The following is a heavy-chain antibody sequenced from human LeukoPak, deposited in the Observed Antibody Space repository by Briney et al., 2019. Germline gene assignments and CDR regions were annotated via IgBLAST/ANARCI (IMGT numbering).Heavy chain of an antibody. Sequence: GASVKVSCKASGYTFTGYYMHWVRQAPGQGLEWMGWINPNSGGTNYAQKFQGRVTMTRDTSISTAYMGLSRLRSDDTAVYYCAIGYCSGGSCYSVWAYWGQGTLVTVSS. CDR3: AIGYCSGGSCYSVWAY. CDR2: INPNSGGT. D-gene: IGHD2-15*01. J-gene: IGHJ4*02. V-gene: IGHV1-2*02. CDR1: GYTFTGYY.